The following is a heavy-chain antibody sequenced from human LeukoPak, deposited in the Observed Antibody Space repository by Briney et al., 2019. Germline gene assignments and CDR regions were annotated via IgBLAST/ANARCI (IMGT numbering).Heavy chain of an antibody. CDR1: GCTFTGYY. CDR2: INPNSGGT. J-gene: IGHJ3*02. Sequence: ASVKVSCKASGCTFTGYYMHWVRQAPGQGLEWMGWINPNSGGTNYAQKFQGRVTMTRDTSISTAYMELSRLRSDDTAVYYCAREGILYPSGGLDAFDIWGQGTMVTVSS. CDR3: AREGILYPSGGLDAFDI. V-gene: IGHV1-2*02. D-gene: IGHD2-8*01.